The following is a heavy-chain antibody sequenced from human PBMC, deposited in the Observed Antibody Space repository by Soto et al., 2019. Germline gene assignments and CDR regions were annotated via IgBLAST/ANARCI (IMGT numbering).Heavy chain of an antibody. Sequence: PASTLALTCAVYGGSFSGHSWTGIRQSPGKGLEWIGDINRSGRVNYSPSLKSRVTISLDTSKNQFSLTLSAVTAADTAMYYCSTRAYDTNGYYRFDPWGQGTLVTGSS. CDR2: INRSGRV. J-gene: IGHJ5*01. D-gene: IGHD3-22*01. V-gene: IGHV4-34*01. CDR3: STRAYDTNGYYRFDP. CDR1: GGSFSGHS.